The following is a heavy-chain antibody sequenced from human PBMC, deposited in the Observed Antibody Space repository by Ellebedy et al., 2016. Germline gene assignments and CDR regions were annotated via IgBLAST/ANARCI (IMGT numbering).Heavy chain of an antibody. J-gene: IGHJ4*02. V-gene: IGHV1-8*01. D-gene: IGHD4-11*01. CDR1: GYTFTSYD. Sequence: ASVKVSXXASGYTFTSYDINWVRQATGQGLEWMGWMNPNSGNTGYAQKFQGRVTMTRNTSISTAYMELSRLRSDDTAVYYCARGDYKHRFDYWGQGTLVTVSS. CDR2: MNPNSGNT. CDR3: ARGDYKHRFDY.